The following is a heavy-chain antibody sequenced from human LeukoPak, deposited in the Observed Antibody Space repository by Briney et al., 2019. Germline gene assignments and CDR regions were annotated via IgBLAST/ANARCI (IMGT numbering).Heavy chain of an antibody. V-gene: IGHV4-39*01. CDR3: ARHEVITSAGVIYY. CDR1: GGSISSSSYY. D-gene: IGHD3-16*02. CDR2: IYYSGST. Sequence: KPSETLSLTCTVSGGSISSSSYYWGWIRQPPGKGLEWIGSIYYSGSTYYNPSLKSRVTISVDTSKHQFSLKLSSVTAPDTAASSCARHEVITSAGVIYYWGQGTLVTVSS. J-gene: IGHJ4*02.